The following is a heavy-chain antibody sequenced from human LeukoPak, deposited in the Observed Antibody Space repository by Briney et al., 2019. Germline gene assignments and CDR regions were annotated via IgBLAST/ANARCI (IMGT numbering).Heavy chain of an antibody. J-gene: IGHJ4*02. V-gene: IGHV4-4*07. CDR1: GGSISSYY. D-gene: IGHD3-10*01. Sequence: SETLSLTCTVSGGSISSYYWSWIRQPAGKGLEWIGRIYTSGSTNYNPSLKSRVTMSVDTSKNQFSLKLSSVTAADTAVYYCARDSYYYGSGSYQLRQDWGQGTLVTVSS. CDR2: IYTSGST. CDR3: ARDSYYYGSGSYQLRQD.